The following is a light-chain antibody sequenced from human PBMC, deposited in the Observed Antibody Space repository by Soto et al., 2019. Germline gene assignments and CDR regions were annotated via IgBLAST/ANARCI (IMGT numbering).Light chain of an antibody. J-gene: IGKJ5*01. Sequence: EIVMTQSPATLSVSPGEIATLFFSASQSVSSNLAWYQQKPGQAPGLLIYDASNRATGISARFSGSGSGTDFTLTISSLEPEDFAVYYCQQRSKWPPEVTFGQGTRLEIK. CDR2: DAS. CDR1: QSVSSN. CDR3: QQRSKWPPEVT. V-gene: IGKV3-11*01.